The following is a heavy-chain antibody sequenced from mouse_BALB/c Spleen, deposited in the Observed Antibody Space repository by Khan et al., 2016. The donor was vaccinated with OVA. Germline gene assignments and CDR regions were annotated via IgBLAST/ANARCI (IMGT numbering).Heavy chain of an antibody. Sequence: QVQLKQSGAELAKPGASLKMSCTASGYTFTTYWIHWVKQRPGQGLEWIGYIDPSTGYTEYNQKFKDKATLTADKSSSTAYMQLNSLTSEDSAVYYCGRRRLYGFFAYWGQGTLVTVSA. CDR1: GYTFTTYW. V-gene: IGHV1-7*01. J-gene: IGHJ3*01. CDR2: IDPSTGYT. CDR3: GRRRLYGFFAY. D-gene: IGHD2-2*01.